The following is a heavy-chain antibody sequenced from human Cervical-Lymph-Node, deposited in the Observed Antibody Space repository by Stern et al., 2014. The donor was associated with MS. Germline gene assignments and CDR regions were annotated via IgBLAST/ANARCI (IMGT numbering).Heavy chain of an antibody. CDR2: IYEDESS. CDR3: ARVVRFLEWVPFDP. V-gene: IGHV4-30-2*01. J-gene: IGHJ5*02. D-gene: IGHD3-3*01. Sequence: VQLVQSGSGLVRPSQTLSLTCTVSGGSVSSGGYTWSWLRQPPGKGLEWIGYIYEDESSYYNPSLKSRVTISIDRSKNQFSLSLSSMTAADTALYYCARVVRFLEWVPFDPWGQGILVTVSS. CDR1: GGSVSSGGYT.